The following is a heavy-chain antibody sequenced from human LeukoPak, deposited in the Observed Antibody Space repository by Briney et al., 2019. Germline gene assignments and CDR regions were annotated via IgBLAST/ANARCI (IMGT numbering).Heavy chain of an antibody. V-gene: IGHV4-39*01. J-gene: IGHJ5*02. Sequence: SETLSLTCTVSGGSISSSSYHWGWIRQPPGKGLEWIGSIYYSGSTYYNPSLKSRVTISVDTSKNQFSLKLSSVTAADTAVYYCARDAMAGWLNWFDPWGQGTLVTVSS. CDR1: GGSISSSSYH. D-gene: IGHD2-2*01. CDR2: IYYSGST. CDR3: ARDAMAGWLNWFDP.